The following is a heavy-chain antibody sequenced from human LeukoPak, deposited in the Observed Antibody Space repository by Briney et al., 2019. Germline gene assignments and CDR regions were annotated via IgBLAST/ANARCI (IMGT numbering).Heavy chain of an antibody. CDR2: IYYSGST. Sequence: SETLSLTCTVSGGSISSGGYYWSWTRQHPGKGLEWIGYIYYSGSTYYNPSLKSRVTISVDTSKNQFSLKLSFVTVADTAVYYCGREGGARLGGGAFDIWGQGTMVTVSS. CDR1: GGSISSGGYY. J-gene: IGHJ3*02. V-gene: IGHV4-31*03. D-gene: IGHD3-16*01. CDR3: GREGGARLGGGAFDI.